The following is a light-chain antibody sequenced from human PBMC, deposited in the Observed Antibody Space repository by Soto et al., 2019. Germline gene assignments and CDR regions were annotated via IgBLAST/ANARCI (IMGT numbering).Light chain of an antibody. CDR2: DAS. Sequence: DIQMTQSPSSLSASVGDRVTITCQASQDMSNYLNWYQQKPGKAPKLLIYDASNFETGVPPRFSGSGSGTDFTFTISSLQPEDIATYYCQPYDNLPWRFGQGTKVEIK. J-gene: IGKJ1*01. V-gene: IGKV1-33*01. CDR3: QPYDNLPWR. CDR1: QDMSNY.